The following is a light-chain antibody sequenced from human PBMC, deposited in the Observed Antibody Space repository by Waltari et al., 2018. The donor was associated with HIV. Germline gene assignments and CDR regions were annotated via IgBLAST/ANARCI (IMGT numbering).Light chain of an antibody. CDR1: SSSFGGYTS. CDR3: CSYAGNHNYV. CDR2: DVT. J-gene: IGLJ1*01. Sequence: QSALTQPRSVSGSPGQPVPLPCTGPSSSFGGYTSVSWYQHHPGKAPKLIIFDVTERPSGVPDRFSGSKSGSTTSLTISGLQAEDETDYYCCSYAGNHNYVFGTGTKVTVL. V-gene: IGLV2-11*01.